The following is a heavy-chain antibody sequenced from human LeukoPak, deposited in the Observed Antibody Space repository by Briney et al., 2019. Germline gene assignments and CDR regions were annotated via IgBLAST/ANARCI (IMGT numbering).Heavy chain of an antibody. CDR1: GFIFGDYT. D-gene: IGHD3-16*01. CDR3: ARGLGDTFFDY. V-gene: IGHV3-48*01. CDR2: ISRTSSTI. Sequence: GGSLRLSCAASGFIFGDYTVNWVRHAPGKGLEWISYISRTSSTIYYADSVKGRFTISRDNAKNSLYLQMNGLRAEDTAVYYCARGLGDTFFDYWGQGNLVAVSS. J-gene: IGHJ4*02.